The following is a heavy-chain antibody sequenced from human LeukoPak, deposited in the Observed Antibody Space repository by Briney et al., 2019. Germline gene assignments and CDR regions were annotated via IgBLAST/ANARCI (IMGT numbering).Heavy chain of an antibody. CDR1: GGSFSGYY. J-gene: IGHJ4*02. D-gene: IGHD2-15*01. Sequence: SETLSLTCAVYGGSFSGYYWSWIRQPPGKGLEWIGEINHSGSTNYNPSLKSRVTISVDTSKNQFSLKLSSVTAADTAVYYCASSNDYSPFWGQGTLATVSS. V-gene: IGHV4-34*01. CDR2: INHSGST. CDR3: ASSNDYSPF.